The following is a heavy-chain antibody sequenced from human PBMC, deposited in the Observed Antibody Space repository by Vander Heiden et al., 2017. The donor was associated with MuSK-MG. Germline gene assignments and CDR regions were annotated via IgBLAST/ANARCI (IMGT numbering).Heavy chain of an antibody. D-gene: IGHD3-16*01. J-gene: IGHJ4*01. V-gene: IGHV4-34*01. CDR3: AREWGTYDYVWGSFLDY. CDR1: GGSLSGYY. CDR2: INHSGST. Sequence: QVQLQQWGAGLLKPSETPSLTCAVSGGSLSGYYWSWNRQPPGKGLELIGEINHSGSTNYNPSLNSRVTISVDTSKNQFFRKLSSVPAAHTAVYYCAREWGTYDYVWGSFLDYWGHVTLVNLSS.